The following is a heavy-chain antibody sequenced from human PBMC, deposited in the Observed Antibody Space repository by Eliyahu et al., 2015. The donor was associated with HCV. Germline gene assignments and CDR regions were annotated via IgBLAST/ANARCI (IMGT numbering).Heavy chain of an antibody. J-gene: IGHJ4*02. V-gene: IGHV2-5*01. CDR3: AHTAPFGYYDERSQFDY. Sequence: QITLKESGPTLVKPTQTLTLTCTFSGFSLSTSGVGVGWIRQPPGKALEWLALIYWNDDKRYSPSLKSRLTITKDTSKNQVVLTMTNMDPVDTATYYCAHTAPFGYYDERSQFDYWGQGTLVTVSS. D-gene: IGHD3-22*01. CDR2: IYWNDDK. CDR1: GFSLSTSGVG.